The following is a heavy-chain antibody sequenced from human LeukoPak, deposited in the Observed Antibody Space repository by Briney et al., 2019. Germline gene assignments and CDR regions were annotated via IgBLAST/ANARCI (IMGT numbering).Heavy chain of an antibody. CDR2: IWYDGSNK. CDR1: GFTFGSYG. J-gene: IGHJ4*02. V-gene: IGHV3-33*06. CDR3: AKDSKWDGSGSPLDY. Sequence: GGSLRLSGAASGFTFGSYGMHWVRQAPGKGLEWVAVIWYDGSNKYYADSVKGRFTISRDNSKNTLYLQMNSLRAEDTAVYYCAKDSKWDGSGSPLDYWGQGTLVTVSS. D-gene: IGHD3-10*01.